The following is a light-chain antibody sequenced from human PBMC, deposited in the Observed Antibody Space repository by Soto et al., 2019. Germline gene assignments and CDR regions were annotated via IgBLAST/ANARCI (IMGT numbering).Light chain of an antibody. CDR1: SSNIGAGFD. CDR2: DNN. Sequence: QAVVTQPPSVSAAPGQRVTISCTGTSSNIGAGFDVHWYQQLPGAAPKLLIYDNNRRPSGVPDRFSGSKSGTSASLAIAGLQAEDEADYYCQSYDSSLTSYVFGPGTKLTVL. CDR3: QSYDSSLTSYV. V-gene: IGLV1-40*01. J-gene: IGLJ1*01.